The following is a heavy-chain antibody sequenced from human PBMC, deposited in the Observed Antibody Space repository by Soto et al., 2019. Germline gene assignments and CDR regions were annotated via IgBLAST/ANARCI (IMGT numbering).Heavy chain of an antibody. CDR3: AKDRSSGSPYYGMDF. J-gene: IGHJ6*02. D-gene: IGHD3-10*01. CDR2: FKWNSGDV. Sequence: LRLSCVASGFTFGDYAMHWVRQVPGKGLEWVSGFKWNSGDVGYADSVKGRFTISRDNARNSLYLQMNSLRPEDTAVYYCAKDRSSGSPYYGMDFWGQGTMVTVSS. V-gene: IGHV3-9*01. CDR1: GFTFGDYA.